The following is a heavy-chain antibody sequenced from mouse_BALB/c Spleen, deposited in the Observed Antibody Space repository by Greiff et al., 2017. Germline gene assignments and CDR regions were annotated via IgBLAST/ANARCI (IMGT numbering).Heavy chain of an antibody. CDR1: GFTFSSYG. CDR2: INSNGGST. J-gene: IGHJ1*01. V-gene: IGHV5-6-3*01. Sequence: DVHLVESGGGLVQPGGSLKLSCAASGFTFSSYGMSWVRQTPDKRLELVATINSNGGSTYYPDSVKGRFTISRDNAKNTLYLQMSSLKSEDTAMYYCAREGPFWYFDVWGAGTTVTVSS. CDR3: AREGPFWYFDV.